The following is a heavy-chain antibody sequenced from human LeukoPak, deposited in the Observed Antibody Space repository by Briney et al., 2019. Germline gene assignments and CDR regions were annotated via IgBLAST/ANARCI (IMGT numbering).Heavy chain of an antibody. D-gene: IGHD5/OR15-5a*01. Sequence: GGSLRLSCAASGFRFRNYWMNWVRQAPGKGLEWVANIKEDGSEEYYVDSVKGRFTISRDNAKNSLFLQMTSLRAEDTAVYYCVGAVSNAFDIWGQGTMVAVSS. CDR1: GFRFRNYW. J-gene: IGHJ3*02. V-gene: IGHV3-7*01. CDR3: VGAVSNAFDI. CDR2: IKEDGSEE.